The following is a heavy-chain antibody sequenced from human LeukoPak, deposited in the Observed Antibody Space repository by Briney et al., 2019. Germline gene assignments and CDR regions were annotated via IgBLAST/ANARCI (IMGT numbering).Heavy chain of an antibody. CDR1: GASITSYY. CDR2: ISGSGGST. CDR3: AKDQGNGYSYGLDYFDY. J-gene: IGHJ4*02. Sequence: PSETLSLTCAVSGASITSYYWNWIRQPPGKGLEWVSAISGSGGSTYYADSVKGRFTITRDNSKNTLYLQMNSLRAEDTAVYYCAKDQGNGYSYGLDYFDYWGQGTLVTVSS. D-gene: IGHD5-18*01. V-gene: IGHV3-23*01.